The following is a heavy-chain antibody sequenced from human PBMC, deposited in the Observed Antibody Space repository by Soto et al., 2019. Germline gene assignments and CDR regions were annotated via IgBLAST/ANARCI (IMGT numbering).Heavy chain of an antibody. D-gene: IGHD2-8*01. CDR3: VRAGVAPYYYYGMDV. CDR2: INGGGDT. J-gene: IGHJ6*02. CDR1: GFDVSVNL. Sequence: GGSLRLSCAASGFDVSVNLMNWVRQAPGKGLEWVSVINGGGDTNYAGSVKGRFTISRENDRNALYLQMNSLRGGDTAVYFCVRAGVAPYYYYGMDVWGQGTTVTVSS. V-gene: IGHV3-13*01.